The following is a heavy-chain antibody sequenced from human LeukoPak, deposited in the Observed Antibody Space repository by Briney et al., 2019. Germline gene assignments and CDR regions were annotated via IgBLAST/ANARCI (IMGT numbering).Heavy chain of an antibody. J-gene: IGHJ4*02. V-gene: IGHV3-21*04. CDR1: GFTFSSYS. CDR3: AKGAGGSYGLYYFDY. Sequence: GGSLRLSCAASGFTFSSYSMNWVRQAPGKGLEWVSSLSSSSSYIYYADSVKGRFTLSRDNAKNTLYLQMNSLRAEDTAVYYCAKGAGGSYGLYYFDYCGQGTLLTVSS. D-gene: IGHD3-10*01. CDR2: LSSSSSYI.